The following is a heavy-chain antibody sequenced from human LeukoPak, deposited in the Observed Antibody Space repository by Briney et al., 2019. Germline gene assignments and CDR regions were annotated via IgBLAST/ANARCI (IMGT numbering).Heavy chain of an antibody. V-gene: IGHV3-23*01. CDR3: AKDESTHIVATIHFDY. CDR2: ISGSGGST. D-gene: IGHD5-12*01. Sequence: PGGSLRLSCAASGFTVSSNYLSWVRQAPGKGLEWVSAISGSGGSTYYADSVKGRFTISRDNSKNTLYLQMNSLRAEDTAVYYCAKDESTHIVATIHFDYWGQGTLVTVSS. CDR1: GFTVSSNY. J-gene: IGHJ4*02.